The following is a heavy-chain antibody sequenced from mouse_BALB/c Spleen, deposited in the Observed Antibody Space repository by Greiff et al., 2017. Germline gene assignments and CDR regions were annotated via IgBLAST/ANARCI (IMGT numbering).Heavy chain of an antibody. V-gene: IGHV1-18*01. D-gene: IGHD1-2*01. CDR3: ASWDTTATT. Sequence: VQLKQSGPELVKIFCKTPGYTFTEYTMHWVKQSHGKGLEWIGGINPNNGGTSYNQKFKGKATLTVDKSSSTAYMELRSLTSEDSAVYYCASWDTTATTGGQETLGTVAA. CDR1: GYTFTEYT. CDR2: INPNNGGT. J-gene: IGHJ3*01.